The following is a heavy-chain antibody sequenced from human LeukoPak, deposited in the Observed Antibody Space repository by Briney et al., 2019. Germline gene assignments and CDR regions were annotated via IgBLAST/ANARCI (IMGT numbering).Heavy chain of an antibody. CDR2: ISYEGSNR. J-gene: IGHJ3*02. Sequence: GRSLRLSCAASGFTFSSYGMHWVRQASGKGLEWVALISYEGSNRYYADSVKGRFTISRDNSNNTLYLQMSSLRAEDTAVYFCATGGASMFLDAFDMWGQGTMVTVSS. CDR1: GFTFSSYG. CDR3: ATGGASMFLDAFDM. V-gene: IGHV3-30*03. D-gene: IGHD4-23*01.